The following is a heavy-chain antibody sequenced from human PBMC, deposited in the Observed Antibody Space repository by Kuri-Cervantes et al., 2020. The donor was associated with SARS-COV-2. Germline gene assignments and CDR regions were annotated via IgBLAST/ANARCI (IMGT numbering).Heavy chain of an antibody. D-gene: IGHD3-22*01. CDR1: GFTFDDYG. CDR2: INWNGGST. J-gene: IGHJ4*02. Sequence: GGSLRLSCAASGFTFDDYGMSWVRQAPGKGLEWVSGINWNGGSTGYADPVKGRFTISRDNAKNSLYLQMNSLRAEDTALYYCARATHYDSSGYYYSFDYWGQGTLVTVSS. V-gene: IGHV3-20*04. CDR3: ARATHYDSSGYYYSFDY.